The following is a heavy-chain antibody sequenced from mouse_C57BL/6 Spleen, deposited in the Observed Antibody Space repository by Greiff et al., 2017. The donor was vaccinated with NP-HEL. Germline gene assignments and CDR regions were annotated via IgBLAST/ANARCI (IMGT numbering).Heavy chain of an antibody. CDR1: GYSITSGYY. Sequence: EVKLQESGPGLVKPSQSLSLTCSVTGYSITSGYYWNWIRQFPGNKLEWMGYISYDGSNNYNPSLKNRISITRDTSKNQFFLKLNSVTTEDTATYYCARDSSGYKGYFDYGGQGTTLTGSS. V-gene: IGHV3-6*01. J-gene: IGHJ2*01. D-gene: IGHD3-2*02. CDR3: ARDSSGYKGYFDY. CDR2: ISYDGSN.